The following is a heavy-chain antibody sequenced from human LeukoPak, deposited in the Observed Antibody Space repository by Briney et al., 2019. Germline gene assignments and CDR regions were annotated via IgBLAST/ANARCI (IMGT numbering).Heavy chain of an antibody. CDR3: VREYSGYDMGPFDY. Sequence: GGSLRLSCAASGFTFSSYAMHWVRQAPGKGLEGVAVISYDGSNKYYADSVKGRFTISRDNSKNTLYLQMNSLRAEDTAVYYCVREYSGYDMGPFDYWGQGTLVTVSS. V-gene: IGHV3-30*01. CDR2: ISYDGSNK. J-gene: IGHJ4*02. CDR1: GFTFSSYA. D-gene: IGHD5-12*01.